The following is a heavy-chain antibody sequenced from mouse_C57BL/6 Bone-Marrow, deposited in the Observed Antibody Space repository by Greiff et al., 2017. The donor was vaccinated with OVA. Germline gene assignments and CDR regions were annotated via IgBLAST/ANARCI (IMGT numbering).Heavy chain of an antibody. J-gene: IGHJ1*03. V-gene: IGHV1-81*01. Sequence: VQLQESGAELARPGASVKLSCKASGYTFTSYGISWVKQRTGQGLEWIGEIYPRSGNTYYNEKFKGKATLTADKSSSTAYMQLSSLTSEDSAVYFCASPFYGYFDVWGTGTTVTVSS. CDR3: ASPFYGYFDV. CDR2: IYPRSGNT. CDR1: GYTFTSYG.